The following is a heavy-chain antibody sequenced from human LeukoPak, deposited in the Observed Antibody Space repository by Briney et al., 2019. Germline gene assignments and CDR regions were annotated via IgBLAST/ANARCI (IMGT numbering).Heavy chain of an antibody. CDR3: ARRVLGIAVAVVFDY. CDR1: GGSISSGSYY. J-gene: IGHJ4*02. CDR2: IYTSGST. V-gene: IGHV4-61*02. D-gene: IGHD6-19*01. Sequence: PSQTLSLTCTVSGGSISSGSYYWSWIRQPAGKGLEWIGRIYTSGSTNYNPSLKSRVTISVDTSKNQFSLKLSSVTAADTAVYYCARRVLGIAVAVVFDYWGQGTLVTVSS.